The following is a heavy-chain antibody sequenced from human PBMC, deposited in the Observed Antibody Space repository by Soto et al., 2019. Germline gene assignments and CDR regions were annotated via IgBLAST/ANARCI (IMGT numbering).Heavy chain of an antibody. D-gene: IGHD3-22*01. Sequence: PSETLSLTCTVSGGSVSSGSYYWSWIRQPPGKGLDWIGYISYSGSTNYNPSLKSRVTISVDTSKNQFSLKLSSVTAADTAVYYCARVDYYDSSGYPLFDFWGQGALVTVS. CDR3: ARVDYYDSSGYPLFDF. CDR2: ISYSGST. J-gene: IGHJ4*02. V-gene: IGHV4-61*01. CDR1: GGSVSSGSYY.